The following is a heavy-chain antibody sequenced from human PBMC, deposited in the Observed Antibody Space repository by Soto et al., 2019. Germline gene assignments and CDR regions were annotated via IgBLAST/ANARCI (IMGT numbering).Heavy chain of an antibody. V-gene: IGHV3-74*01. D-gene: IGHD6-6*01. J-gene: IGHJ4*02. CDR1: GFTFSSYW. Sequence: PGGSLRLSCAASGFTFSSYWMHWVRQVPEKGLVWVSRINSDGSITNYAASVIGRFTISRDDSKSIAYLQMNSLTSEDTAVYYCTRRSSGDYYFDYWGQGTLVTVSS. CDR3: TRRSSGDYYFDY. CDR2: INSDGSIT.